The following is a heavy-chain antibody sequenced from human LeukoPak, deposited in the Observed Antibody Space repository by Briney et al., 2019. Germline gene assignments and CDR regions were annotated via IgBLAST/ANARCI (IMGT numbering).Heavy chain of an antibody. Sequence: GASVKVSCKASGYTFTSYGISWVRQAPGQGLEWMGWISAYNGNTNYAQKLQGRVTMTTDTSTSTAYMELRSLRSEDTAVYYCARDSAGGVASPLDAFDIWGQGTMVTVSS. V-gene: IGHV1-18*01. CDR1: GYTFTSYG. J-gene: IGHJ3*02. CDR3: ARDSAGGVASPLDAFDI. D-gene: IGHD3-16*01. CDR2: ISAYNGNT.